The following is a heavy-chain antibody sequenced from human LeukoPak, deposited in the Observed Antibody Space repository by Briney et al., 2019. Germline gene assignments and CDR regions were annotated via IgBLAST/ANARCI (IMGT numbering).Heavy chain of an antibody. CDR2: INTNTGNP. D-gene: IGHD2-21*02. CDR3: ARDSSASQPLLAYCGGDCYGGWFDP. Sequence: GASVKVSCKASGYTFTSYAMNWVRQAPGQGLEWMGWINTNTGNPTYAQGFTGRFVFSLDTSVSTAYLQISSLKAEDTAVYYCARDSSASQPLLAYCGGDCYGGWFDPWGQGTLVTVSS. V-gene: IGHV7-4-1*02. J-gene: IGHJ5*02. CDR1: GYTFTSYA.